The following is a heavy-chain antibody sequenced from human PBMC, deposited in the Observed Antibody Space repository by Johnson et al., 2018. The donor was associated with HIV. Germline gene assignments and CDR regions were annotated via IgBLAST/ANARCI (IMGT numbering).Heavy chain of an antibody. V-gene: IGHV3-30*03. D-gene: IGHD5-18*01. J-gene: IGHJ3*02. CDR1: GFTFSSYG. CDR2: ISYDGSNK. Sequence: QVQLVESGGGVVQPGRSLRLSCAASGFTFSSYGMHWVRQAPGKGLAWVAVISYDGSNKYYAASVKGRFTISRDNSKNTLYLQMNGLRADDTAVYYCTSQRKYSHHGPSAFDIWGQGTMVTVSS. CDR3: TSQRKYSHHGPSAFDI.